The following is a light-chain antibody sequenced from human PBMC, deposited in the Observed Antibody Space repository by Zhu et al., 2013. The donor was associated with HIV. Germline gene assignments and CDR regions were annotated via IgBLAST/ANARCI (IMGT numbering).Light chain of an antibody. CDR2: GAT. Sequence: EIVMTQSPASLSVLPGERATLSCRASQSVSSNLAWYQQKPGQAPRLLIYGATTRATGIPARFSGSGSGTEFTLTISSLQSEDFAVYYCQKYNKWPWTFGQGTKVEIK. CDR1: QSVSSN. V-gene: IGKV3-15*01. CDR3: QKYNKWPWT. J-gene: IGKJ1*01.